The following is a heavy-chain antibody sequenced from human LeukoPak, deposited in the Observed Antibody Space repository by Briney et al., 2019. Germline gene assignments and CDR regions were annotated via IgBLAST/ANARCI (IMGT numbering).Heavy chain of an antibody. CDR1: GFTFSSYW. V-gene: IGHV3-7*01. CDR3: ARGQYRYCSSTSCYGGYFDY. J-gene: IGHJ4*02. D-gene: IGHD2-2*01. Sequence: PGGSLRLSCAASGFTFSSYWMSWVRQAPGKGLEWVANIKQDGSEKYYVDSVKGRFTISRDNAKNSLYLQMNSLRAEDTAVYYCARGQYRYCSSTSCYGGYFDYWGQGTLATVSS. CDR2: IKQDGSEK.